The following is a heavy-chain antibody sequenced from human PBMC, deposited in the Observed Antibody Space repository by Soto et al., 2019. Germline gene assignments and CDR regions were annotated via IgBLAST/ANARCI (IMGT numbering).Heavy chain of an antibody. J-gene: IGHJ3*02. V-gene: IGHV1-18*01. Sequence: GASVKVSCKASGYTFTSYAMHWVRQAPGQRLEWMGWISAYNGNTNYAQKLQGRVTMTTDTSTSTAYMELRSLRSDDTAVYYCARKWELLDAFDIWGQGTMVTVSS. CDR3: ARKWELLDAFDI. D-gene: IGHD1-26*01. CDR2: ISAYNGNT. CDR1: GYTFTSYA.